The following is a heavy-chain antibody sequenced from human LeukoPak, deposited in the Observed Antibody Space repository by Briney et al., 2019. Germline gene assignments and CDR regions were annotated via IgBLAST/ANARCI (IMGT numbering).Heavy chain of an antibody. J-gene: IGHJ4*02. CDR2: IYHSGST. Sequence: SQTLSLTCAVSGGSISSGGYSWSWIRQPPGKGLEWIGYIYHSGSTYYNPSLKSRVTISVDRSKNQFSLKLSSVTAADTAVYYCARSIRHCGGDCYYFDYWGQGTLVTVSS. V-gene: IGHV4-30-2*01. D-gene: IGHD2-21*02. CDR1: GGSISSGGYS. CDR3: ARSIRHCGGDCYYFDY.